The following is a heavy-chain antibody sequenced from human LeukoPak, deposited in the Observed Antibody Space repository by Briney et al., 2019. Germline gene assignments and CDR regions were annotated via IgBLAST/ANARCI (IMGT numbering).Heavy chain of an antibody. D-gene: IGHD2-15*01. CDR2: IIPILGIA. V-gene: IGHV1-69*04. J-gene: IGHJ4*02. CDR3: ARHKLSGGSCLFDY. Sequence: ASVKVSCKASGGTFSSYAISWVRQAPGQGLEWMGRIIPILGIANYAQKFQGRVTITADKSTSTAYMELSSLRSEDTVVYYCARHKLSGGSCLFDYWGQGTLVTVSS. CDR1: GGTFSSYA.